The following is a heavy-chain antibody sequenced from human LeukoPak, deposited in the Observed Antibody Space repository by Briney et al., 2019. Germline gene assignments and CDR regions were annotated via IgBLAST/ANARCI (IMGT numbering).Heavy chain of an antibody. CDR2: INHSGST. J-gene: IGHJ4*02. CDR3: ARVGFWSGYRIDY. CDR1: GGSFSGYY. V-gene: IGHV4-34*01. Sequence: PSETLSLTXAVYGGSFSGYYWSWIRQPPGKGLEWIGEINHSGSTNYNPSLKSRVTISVDTSKNQFSLKLSSVTAADTAVYYCARVGFWSGYRIDYWGRGTLVTVSS. D-gene: IGHD3-3*01.